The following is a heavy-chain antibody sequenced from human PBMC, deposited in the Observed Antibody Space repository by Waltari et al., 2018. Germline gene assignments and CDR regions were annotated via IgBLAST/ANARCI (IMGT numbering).Heavy chain of an antibody. V-gene: IGHV4-59*01. CDR3: ARVYSGGSWGVDP. CDR2: IYYSGST. Sequence: QVQLQESGPGLVKPSETLSLTCTVPGGSISSYYWSWIRQPPGKGLEWIGYIYYSGSTNYNPSLKSRVTISVDTSKNQFSLKLSSVTAADTAVYYCARVYSGGSWGVDPWGQGTLVTVSS. CDR1: GGSISSYY. D-gene: IGHD2-15*01. J-gene: IGHJ5*02.